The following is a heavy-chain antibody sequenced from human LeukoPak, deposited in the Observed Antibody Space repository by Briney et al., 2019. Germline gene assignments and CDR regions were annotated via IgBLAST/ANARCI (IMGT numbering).Heavy chain of an antibody. CDR2: INWNGGST. CDR1: GFTFDDYG. CDR3: AREVYGDYEVSGVLDY. V-gene: IGHV3-20*04. J-gene: IGHJ4*02. Sequence: GGSLRLSCAASGFTFDDYGMSWVRQAPGKGLEWVSGINWNGGSTVYADSVKGRFTISRDNAQNSLYLQMNSLRAEDTAVYYCAREVYGDYEVSGVLDYWGQGTLVTVSS. D-gene: IGHD4-17*01.